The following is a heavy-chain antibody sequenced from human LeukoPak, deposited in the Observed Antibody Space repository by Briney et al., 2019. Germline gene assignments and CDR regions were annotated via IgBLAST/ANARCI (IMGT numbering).Heavy chain of an antibody. CDR1: AGSFGAYY. Sequence: MPSETLSFTCAADAGSFGAYYWSWIRQPPGKGLEWIGEINHSGSTNYNPSLKSRVTISVDTSKNQFSLKLSSATSADTAVYYCARESWITGTTCLTHYYYGMDVWGQGTTVTVSS. D-gene: IGHD1/OR15-1a*01. V-gene: IGHV4-34*01. CDR2: INHSGST. J-gene: IGHJ6*02. CDR3: ARESWITGTTCLTHYYYGMDV.